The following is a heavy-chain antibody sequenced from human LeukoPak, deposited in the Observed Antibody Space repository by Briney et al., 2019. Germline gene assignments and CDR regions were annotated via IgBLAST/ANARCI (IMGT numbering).Heavy chain of an antibody. J-gene: IGHJ4*02. CDR3: ARGLTMVRGVAY. CDR1: GYTFTGYY. Sequence: ASVKVSCKASGYTFTGYYMHWVRQAPGQGLEWMGCINPNSGGTNYAQKFQGRVTMTRDTSISTAYMELSRLRSEDTAVYYCARGLTMVRGVAYWSQGTLVTVSS. V-gene: IGHV1-2*02. D-gene: IGHD3-10*01. CDR2: INPNSGGT.